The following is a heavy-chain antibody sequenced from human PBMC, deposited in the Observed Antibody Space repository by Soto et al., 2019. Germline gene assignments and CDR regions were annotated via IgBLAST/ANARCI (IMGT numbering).Heavy chain of an antibody. CDR2: IYYSGST. D-gene: IGHD3-10*01. CDR3: ARGGGPSLWFGESQRKYGMDV. Sequence: PSETLSLTCTVSGGSISSYYWSWIRQPPGEGLEWIGYIYYSGSTNYNPSLKSRVTISVDTSKNQFSLKLSSVTAADTAVYYCARGGGPSLWFGESQRKYGMDVWGQGTTVTVSS. CDR1: GGSISSYY. V-gene: IGHV4-59*01. J-gene: IGHJ6*02.